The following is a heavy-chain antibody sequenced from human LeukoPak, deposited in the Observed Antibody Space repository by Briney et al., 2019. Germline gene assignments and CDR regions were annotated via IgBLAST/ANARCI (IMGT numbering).Heavy chain of an antibody. V-gene: IGHV1-18*01. J-gene: IGHJ4*02. CDR1: GYSFTSYG. CDR3: ARDVRAVAGTWVENDY. D-gene: IGHD6-19*01. Sequence: GASVKVSCKASGYSFTSYGISWVRQAPGQGLEWMGWISAYNGNTNYAQKLQGRVTMTTDTSTSTAYMELRSLRSDDTAVYYCARDVRAVAGTWVENDYWGQGTLVTVSS. CDR2: ISAYNGNT.